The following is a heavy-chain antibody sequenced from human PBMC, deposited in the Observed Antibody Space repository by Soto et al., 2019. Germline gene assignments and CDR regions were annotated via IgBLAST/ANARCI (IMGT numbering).Heavy chain of an antibody. V-gene: IGHV1-69*13. D-gene: IGHD2-15*01. CDR1: GGTFSSYA. J-gene: IGHJ4*02. Sequence: ASVKVSCKASGGTFSSYAISWVRQAPGQGLEWMGGIIPIFGTANYAQKFQGRVTITADESTSTAYMELSSLRSEDTAVYYCASDDGGNPSFDYWGQGTLVTVSS. CDR3: ASDDGGNPSFDY. CDR2: IIPIFGTA.